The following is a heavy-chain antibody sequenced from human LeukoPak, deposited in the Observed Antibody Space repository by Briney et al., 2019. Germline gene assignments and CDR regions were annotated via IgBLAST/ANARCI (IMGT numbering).Heavy chain of an antibody. Sequence: KASETLSLTCTVSGGSISSYYWSWIRRPAGKGLEWIGRIYTSGSTNYNPSLKSRVTMSVDTSKNQFSLKLSSVTAADTAVYYCARLTEYSSSSARGGRYYYYMDVWGKGTTVTVSS. CDR1: GGSISSYY. CDR3: ARLTEYSSSSARGGRYYYYMDV. J-gene: IGHJ6*03. CDR2: IYTSGST. D-gene: IGHD6-6*01. V-gene: IGHV4-4*07.